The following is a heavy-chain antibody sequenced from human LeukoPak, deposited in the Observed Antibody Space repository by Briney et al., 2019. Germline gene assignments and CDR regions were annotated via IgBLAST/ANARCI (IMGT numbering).Heavy chain of an antibody. CDR2: IYKIGTT. Sequence: SETLSLTCTLLGASVTGYYLNWVRQPPGKGLEWIGHIYKIGTTNYTPSLTSRLTISADTSKNQFSLKLRSVTAADTAVYYWVLGVGWQPDYWGQGALVTVSS. CDR1: GASVTGYY. D-gene: IGHD3-3*02. CDR3: VLGVGWQPDY. J-gene: IGHJ4*02. V-gene: IGHV4-59*02.